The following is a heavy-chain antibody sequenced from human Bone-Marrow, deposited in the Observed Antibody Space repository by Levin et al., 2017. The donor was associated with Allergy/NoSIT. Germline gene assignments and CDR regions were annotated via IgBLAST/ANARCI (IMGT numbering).Heavy chain of an antibody. CDR2: ISPKNGGT. Sequence: ASVKVSCKASGYTFTDYHIHWVRQAPGQGLEWVGRISPKNGGTFYGQKFQGRVTMTSDTSISAVYLELNRLRSDDSAIYYCARDHGKPYYYYYYGLDVWGQGTTVTVSS. D-gene: IGHD4-23*01. V-gene: IGHV1-2*06. CDR3: ARDHGKPYYYYYYGLDV. J-gene: IGHJ6*02. CDR1: GYTFTDYH.